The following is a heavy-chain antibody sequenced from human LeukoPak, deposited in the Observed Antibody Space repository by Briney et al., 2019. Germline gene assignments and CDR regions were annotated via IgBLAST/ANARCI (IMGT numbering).Heavy chain of an antibody. CDR3: ARHMGSGRFGELFPTPQYFQH. CDR1: GGSISSYY. D-gene: IGHD3-10*01. Sequence: PSETLSLTCTVSGGSISSYYWSWIRQPPGKGLEWIGYIYYSGSTNYNPSLKSRVTISVDTSKNQFSLKLSSVTAADTAVYYCARHMGSGRFGELFPTPQYFQHWGQGTLVTVSS. CDR2: IYYSGST. V-gene: IGHV4-59*08. J-gene: IGHJ1*01.